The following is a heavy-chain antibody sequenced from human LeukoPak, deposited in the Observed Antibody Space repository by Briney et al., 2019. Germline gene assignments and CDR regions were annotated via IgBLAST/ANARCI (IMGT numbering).Heavy chain of an antibody. J-gene: IGHJ4*02. CDR1: GGSFSGYY. CDR2: INHSGST. Sequence: SETLSLTCAVYGGSFSGYYWGWIRQPPGKGLEWIGEINHSGSTNYNPSLKSRVTISVDTSKNQFSLKLSSVTAADTAVYYCARQKWRDQGGSDYWGQGTLVTVSS. D-gene: IGHD5-24*01. V-gene: IGHV4-34*01. CDR3: ARQKWRDQGGSDY.